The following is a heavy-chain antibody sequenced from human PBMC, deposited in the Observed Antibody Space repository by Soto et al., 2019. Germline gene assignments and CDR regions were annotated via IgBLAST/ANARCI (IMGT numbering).Heavy chain of an antibody. Sequence: SWTLSLTCTVSGGSISGSSYYWGWIRQPPGKGLEWIGSIYYSGSTYYNPSLKSRVTISVDTSKNQFSLKLSSVTAADTAVYYWAGHRYTVTTDYYGMDVWRPGPTVX. CDR1: GGSISGSSYY. J-gene: IGHJ6*02. CDR3: AGHRYTVTTDYYGMDV. D-gene: IGHD4-17*01. V-gene: IGHV4-39*01. CDR2: IYYSGST.